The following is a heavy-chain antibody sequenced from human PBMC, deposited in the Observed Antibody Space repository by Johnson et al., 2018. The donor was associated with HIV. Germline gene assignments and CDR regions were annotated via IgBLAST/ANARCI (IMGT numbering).Heavy chain of an antibody. CDR2: ISYDGSNK. J-gene: IGHJ3*02. D-gene: IGHD2-21*01. V-gene: IGHV3-30*04. Sequence: QVQLVESGGGLVQPGGSLRLSCAASGFTFSSYAMHWVRQAPGKGLEWVAVISYDGSNKYYADSVKGRFTISRDNSKNTLYLQMNSLRAEDTAVYYCARDQGVGAYWGGDCYSGAFDIWGQGTMVTVSS. CDR1: GFTFSSYA. CDR3: ARDQGVGAYWGGDCYSGAFDI.